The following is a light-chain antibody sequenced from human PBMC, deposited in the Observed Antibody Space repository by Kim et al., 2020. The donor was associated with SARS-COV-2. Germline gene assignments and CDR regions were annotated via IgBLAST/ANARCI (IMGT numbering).Light chain of an antibody. CDR1: GIDVGFYTY. CDR3: CSYAGTYSWV. Sequence: GPSVPPLCTGAGIDVGFYTYLSWYQPPAGKAPTPILYDVSKRPSGVPDRYSGSKSAITASLTISGLQAEDEADYYCCSYAGTYSWVFGGGTQLTVL. CDR2: DVS. J-gene: IGLJ3*02. V-gene: IGLV2-11*03.